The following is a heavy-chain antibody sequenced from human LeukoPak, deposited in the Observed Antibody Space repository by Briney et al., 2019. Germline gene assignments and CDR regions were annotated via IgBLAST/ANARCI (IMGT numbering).Heavy chain of an antibody. J-gene: IGHJ6*02. Sequence: SETLSLTCTVSGGSISSSSYYWGWIRQPPGKGLEWIGSIYYSGSTYYNPSLKSRVTISVDTSKNQFSLKLSSVTAADTAVYYCARDVTNNGVYYYYGMDVWGQGTTVTVSS. V-gene: IGHV4-39*02. CDR2: IYYSGST. CDR1: GGSISSSSYY. D-gene: IGHD4-17*01. CDR3: ARDVTNNGVYYYYGMDV.